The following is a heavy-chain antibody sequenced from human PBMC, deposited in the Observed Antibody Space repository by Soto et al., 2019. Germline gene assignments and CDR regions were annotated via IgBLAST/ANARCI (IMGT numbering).Heavy chain of an antibody. CDR2: FIPVYRTL. D-gene: IGHD3-3*01. CDR1: GGSFGNSA. CDR3: ATGVIWIGYFTVDS. Sequence: ASVKVSCKASGGSFGNSAINWVRQTPGQGLEWLGGFIPVYRTLNYAQKFQGRVTITADESTGTAYMTLSSLVSDDTAVYYCATGVIWIGYFTVDSWGQGTQVTVSS. J-gene: IGHJ4*02. V-gene: IGHV1-69*13.